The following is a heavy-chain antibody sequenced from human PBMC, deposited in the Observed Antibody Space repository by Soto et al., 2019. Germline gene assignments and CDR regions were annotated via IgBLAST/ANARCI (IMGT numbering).Heavy chain of an antibody. CDR2: IDPSDSYT. D-gene: IGHD3-10*01. CDR1: GSSFPSYW. J-gene: IGHJ4*02. V-gene: IGHV5-10-1*01. Sequence: VQLVQSGAEVKKPGESLRISCTGSGSSFPSYWIRWVRQMPGKGLEWMGRIDPSDSYTNYSPSFQGHVTIPADKSISTAYLQWSSLKASDTAMYYCARLGVRGVEADYWGQGTLVTVSS. CDR3: ARLGVRGVEADY.